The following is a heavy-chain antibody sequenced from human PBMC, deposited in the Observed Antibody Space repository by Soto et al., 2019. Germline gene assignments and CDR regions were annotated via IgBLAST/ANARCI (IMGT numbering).Heavy chain of an antibody. CDR1: GGSISSGDYY. Sequence: PSETLSLTCTVSGGSISSGDYYWNWIRQPPGKGLEWIGFIYNSGSTYYNPSLESRVTISVDTSKNQFSLKLTSVTAADTAVYYCARNDYDYVWESPGGDAFDIWGQGTLVTVSS. CDR2: IYNSGST. CDR3: ARNDYDYVWESPGGDAFDI. D-gene: IGHD3-16*01. J-gene: IGHJ3*02. V-gene: IGHV4-30-4*01.